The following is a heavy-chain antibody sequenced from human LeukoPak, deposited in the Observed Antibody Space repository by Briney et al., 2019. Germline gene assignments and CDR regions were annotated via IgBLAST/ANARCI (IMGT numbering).Heavy chain of an antibody. J-gene: IGHJ4*02. CDR1: GFTFSDYY. V-gene: IGHV3-11*01. CDR2: ISSSGSTI. Sequence: GGSLRLSCAASGFTFSDYYMSWIRPAPGKGLEWVSYISSSGSTIYYAESVKGRFTISRDNAKNSLYLQMNSLRAEDTTVYYCARGYRWLQLSIRCPFDYWGQGTLVTVSS. CDR3: ARGYRWLQLSIRCPFDY. D-gene: IGHD5-24*01.